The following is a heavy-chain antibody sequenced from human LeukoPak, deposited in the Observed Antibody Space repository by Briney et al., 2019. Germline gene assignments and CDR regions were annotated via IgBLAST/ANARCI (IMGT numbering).Heavy chain of an antibody. CDR3: ARGYYYDSSAYYVADY. D-gene: IGHD3-22*01. V-gene: IGHV3-30-3*01. CDR1: GFTFSSYY. J-gene: IGHJ4*02. CDR2: ISHDGSNK. Sequence: GGSLRLSCAASGFTFSSYYMNWVRQAPGKGLEWVAVISHDGSNKYYADSVKGRFTISRDNSKNTLYLQMNSLRAEDTAVYYCARGYYYDSSAYYVADYWGQGTLVTVSS.